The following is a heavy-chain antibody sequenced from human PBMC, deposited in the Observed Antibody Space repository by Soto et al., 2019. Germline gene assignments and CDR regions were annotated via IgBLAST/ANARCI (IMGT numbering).Heavy chain of an antibody. CDR3: AREGEADDGYNPDERLYYFDY. Sequence: GASVKVSCKASGGTFSSYAISWVRQAPGQGLEWMGGIIPIFGTANYAQKVQGRVTITADESTSTAYMELSSLRSEDTAVYYCAREGEADDGYNPDERLYYFDYWGQGTLVTVSS. CDR1: GGTFSSYA. J-gene: IGHJ4*02. V-gene: IGHV1-69*13. CDR2: IIPIFGTA. D-gene: IGHD6-25*01.